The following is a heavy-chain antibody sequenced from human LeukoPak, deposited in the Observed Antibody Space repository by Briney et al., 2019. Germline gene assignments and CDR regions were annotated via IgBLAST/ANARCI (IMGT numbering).Heavy chain of an antibody. J-gene: IGHJ4*02. D-gene: IGHD2-8*01. Sequence: GGSLRLSCAASGFIFSSYSMSWVRQAPGKGLEWVSVITGSGKNTYYADSVKGRFTISKDNSKNALYLQMNTLRAEDTAVYYCAREKYCTPTDCLHGRFYFNSWGQGTPVTVSS. CDR3: AREKYCTPTDCLHGRFYFNS. V-gene: IGHV3-23*01. CDR1: GFIFSSYS. CDR2: ITGSGKNT.